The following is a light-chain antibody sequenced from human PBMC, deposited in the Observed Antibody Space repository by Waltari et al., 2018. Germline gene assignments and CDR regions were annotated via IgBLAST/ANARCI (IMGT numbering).Light chain of an antibody. Sequence: DVVMTQSPLSLPVPLGQAASISCKSSQSPVHSDGNTHLTWFQQRPGQSPRRLIYRVSKRDSGLPDSVSGSGSGTDFTLNISRVEADDIGVYYCRQGTHWPYTFGQGTKLDIK. V-gene: IGKV2-30*02. CDR2: RVS. J-gene: IGKJ2*01. CDR3: RQGTHWPYT. CDR1: QSPVHSDGNTH.